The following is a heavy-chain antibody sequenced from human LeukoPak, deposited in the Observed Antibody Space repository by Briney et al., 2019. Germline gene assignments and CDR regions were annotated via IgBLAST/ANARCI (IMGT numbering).Heavy chain of an antibody. J-gene: IGHJ5*02. CDR1: GGTFSSYA. Sequence: SVKVSCKASGGTFSSYAISWVRQAPGQGLEWMGGIIPIFGTANYAQKFQGRVTITTDESTSTAYMELSSLRSEDTAVYYCARDSTQGYYDFWSGYYKGWFDPWGQGTLVTVSS. CDR3: ARDSTQGYYDFWSGYYKGWFDP. CDR2: IIPIFGTA. V-gene: IGHV1-69*05. D-gene: IGHD3-3*01.